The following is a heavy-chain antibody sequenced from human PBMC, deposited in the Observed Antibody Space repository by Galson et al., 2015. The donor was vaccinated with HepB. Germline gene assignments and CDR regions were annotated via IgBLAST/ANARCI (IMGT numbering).Heavy chain of an antibody. J-gene: IGHJ6*02. CDR1: GFTFSSYS. CDR3: AREGGLGVGSSSYYYGMDV. Sequence: SLRLSCAASGFTFSSYSMNWVRQAPGKGLEWVSSISSSSSYIYYADSVKGRFTISRDNAKNSLYLQMNSLRVEDTAVYYCAREGGLGVGSSSYYYGMDVWGQGTTVTVSS. CDR2: ISSSSSYI. V-gene: IGHV3-21*01. D-gene: IGHD6-6*01.